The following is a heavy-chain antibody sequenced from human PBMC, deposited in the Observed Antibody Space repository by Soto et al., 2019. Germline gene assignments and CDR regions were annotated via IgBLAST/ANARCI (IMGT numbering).Heavy chain of an antibody. V-gene: IGHV1-3*05. J-gene: IGHJ4*02. D-gene: IGHD6-6*01. Sequence: QVQLVQSGAEEKKPGASVKVSCKASGYTCSSYAMHLVRQAPGQRLEWMGWINAGNGNTKYSQKFQGRVTITRYTSASTAYMELSRLRSEDTAVYYCARTPGGSSSFVDYWGQGTLVTVSS. CDR2: INAGNGNT. CDR1: GYTCSSYA. CDR3: ARTPGGSSSFVDY.